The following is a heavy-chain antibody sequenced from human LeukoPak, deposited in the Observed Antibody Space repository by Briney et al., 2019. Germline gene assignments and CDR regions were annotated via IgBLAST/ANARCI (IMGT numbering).Heavy chain of an antibody. Sequence: GWALRLSCAASGWTCADYAMHWVRQAPGTGLEGASLIRGDDTTFYADSVKGRFTMSRHNSKNSLDLEINSLEAEDTGLYDCGKDRARSWSNSGVEYWGQGTLVTV. CDR2: IRGDDTT. D-gene: IGHD6-13*01. CDR3: GKDRARSWSNSGVEY. V-gene: IGHV3-43*02. CDR1: GWTCADYA. J-gene: IGHJ4*02.